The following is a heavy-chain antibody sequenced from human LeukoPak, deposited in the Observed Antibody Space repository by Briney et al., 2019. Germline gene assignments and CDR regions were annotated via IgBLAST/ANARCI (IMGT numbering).Heavy chain of an antibody. CDR1: GFTFSSYA. D-gene: IGHD4-17*01. CDR2: ISYDGSNK. J-gene: IGHJ4*02. CDR3: ARGGRDYGDYYFDY. V-gene: IGHV3-30*04. Sequence: SCAASGFTFSSYAMHWVRQAPGKGLEWVAVISYDGSNKYYADSVKGRFTISRDNSKNTLYLQMNSLRAEDTAVYYCARGGRDYGDYYFDYWGQGTLVTVSS.